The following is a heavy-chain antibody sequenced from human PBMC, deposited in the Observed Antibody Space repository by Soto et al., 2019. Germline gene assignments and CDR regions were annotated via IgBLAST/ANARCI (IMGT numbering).Heavy chain of an antibody. Sequence: PSETLSLTCTVSGGSISSSSYYWGWIRQPPGKGLEWIGSIYYSGSTYYNPSLKSRVTISVDTSKNQFSLKLSSVTAADTAVYYCARRNRGLGYYWNYYYGRDVGAQGTTVPVS. CDR1: GGSISSSSYY. CDR2: IYYSGST. D-gene: IGHD3-3*01. J-gene: IGHJ6*02. V-gene: IGHV4-39*01. CDR3: ARRNRGLGYYWNYYYGRDV.